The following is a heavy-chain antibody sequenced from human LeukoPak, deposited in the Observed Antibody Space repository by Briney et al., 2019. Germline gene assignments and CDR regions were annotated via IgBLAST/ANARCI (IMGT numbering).Heavy chain of an antibody. CDR3: ARAFLYSYGYTFDY. D-gene: IGHD5-18*01. CDR1: GYTLTELS. Sequence: GAAVKVSCKVSGYTLTELSMHWVRQAPGKGLEWMGGFDPEDGETIYAQKFQGRVTMTEDTSTDTAYMELSSLRSEDTAVYYCARAFLYSYGYTFDYWGQGTLVTVSS. V-gene: IGHV1-24*01. CDR2: FDPEDGET. J-gene: IGHJ4*02.